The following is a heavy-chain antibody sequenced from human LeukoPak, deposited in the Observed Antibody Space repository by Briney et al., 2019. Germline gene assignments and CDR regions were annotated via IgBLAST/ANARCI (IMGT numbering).Heavy chain of an antibody. V-gene: IGHV4-30-2*01. Sequence: SGTLSLTCAVSGGSISSGGYSWSWIRQPPGKGLEWIGYIYHSGSTYYNPSLKSRVTISVDRSKNQFSLKLSSVTAADTAVYYCASYGDSYFDYWGQGTLVTVSS. CDR1: GGSISSGGYS. D-gene: IGHD4-17*01. J-gene: IGHJ4*02. CDR2: IYHSGST. CDR3: ASYGDSYFDY.